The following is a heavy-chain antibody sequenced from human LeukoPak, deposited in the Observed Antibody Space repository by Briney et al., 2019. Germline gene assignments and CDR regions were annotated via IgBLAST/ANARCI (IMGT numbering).Heavy chain of an antibody. CDR2: IYHSGST. CDR3: ARLGLAYCGGDCYNAFDI. D-gene: IGHD2-21*02. CDR1: GGSISSGGYS. J-gene: IGHJ3*02. V-gene: IGHV4-30-2*01. Sequence: SETLSLTCAVSGGSISSGGYSWSWIRQPPGKGLEWIGYIYHSGSTYYNPSLKSRVTISVDRSKNQFSLKLSSVTAADTAVYYCARLGLAYCGGDCYNAFDIWGQGTMVTVSP.